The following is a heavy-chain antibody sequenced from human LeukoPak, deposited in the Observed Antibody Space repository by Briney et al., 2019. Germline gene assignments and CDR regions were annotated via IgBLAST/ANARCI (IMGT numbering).Heavy chain of an antibody. CDR2: ISAYNGNT. CDR3: ARETLIYFWSGYYHYYYMDV. J-gene: IGHJ6*03. D-gene: IGHD3-3*01. CDR1: GYTFTSYG. V-gene: IGHV1-18*01. Sequence: ASVKVSCKASGYTFTSYGISWVRQAPGQGLEWMGWISAYNGNTNYAQKLQGRVTMTTDTSTSTAYMELRSLRSDDTAVYYCARETLIYFWSGYYHYYYMDVWGKGTTVTVSS.